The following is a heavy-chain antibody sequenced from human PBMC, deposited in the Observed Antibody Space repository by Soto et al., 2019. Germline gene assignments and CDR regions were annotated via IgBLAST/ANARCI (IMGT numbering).Heavy chain of an antibody. D-gene: IGHD1-1*01. CDR2: IYPDGST. CDR3: ARDVNGNVGGWRAFGI. V-gene: IGHV4-30-2*01. J-gene: IGHJ3*02. Sequence: QLQLQESASGLVKPSQTLSLTCAVSGGSISSGGYCWPWIRQPPAKGLEWIGYIYPDGSTNYNPSLKGRIPISVDGSKNRWSRTLTSVTAGDTAVYFCARDVNGNVGGWRAFGILGQGTLVPVS. CDR1: GGSISSGGYC.